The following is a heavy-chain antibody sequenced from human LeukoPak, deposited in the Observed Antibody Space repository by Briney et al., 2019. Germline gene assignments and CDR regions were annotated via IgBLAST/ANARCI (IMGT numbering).Heavy chain of an antibody. V-gene: IGHV3-66*01. CDR2: FYSGAST. D-gene: IGHD5-24*01. Sequence: GGSLRLSCAASGFTVSNNYLSWVRQAPGKGLEWVSVFYSGASTYYADSVKGRFTISRDNSKNTLYLQMNSLRAEDTAVYYCARASQPIRWLKSPFDYWGQGTLVTVSS. CDR1: GFTVSNNY. J-gene: IGHJ4*02. CDR3: ARASQPIRWLKSPFDY.